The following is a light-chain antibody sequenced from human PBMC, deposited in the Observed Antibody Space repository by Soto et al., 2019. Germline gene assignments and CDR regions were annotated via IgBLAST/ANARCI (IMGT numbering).Light chain of an antibody. CDR3: QQYNNWPRT. V-gene: IGKV3-20*01. J-gene: IGKJ1*01. Sequence: ETVLTRSPSILPLSPGQRATVSRRASQSVSSSYLAWYQQKPGHAPRLLIYGASSRATGIPDRFSGSGSGTEFTLTISSLQSEDFAVYYCQQYNNWPRTFGQGTKGDIK. CDR2: GAS. CDR1: QSVSSSY.